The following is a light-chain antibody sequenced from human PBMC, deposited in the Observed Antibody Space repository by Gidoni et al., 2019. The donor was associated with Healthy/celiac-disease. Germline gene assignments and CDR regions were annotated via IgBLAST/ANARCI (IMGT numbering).Light chain of an antibody. CDR3: QQYNSYQYS. CDR1: QSISSW. CDR2: KAS. J-gene: IGKJ2*03. Sequence: DIQMTQSPSTLSASVGARVTITCRASQSISSWLAWYQQKPGKAPKPLIYKASSLESGVPSRFSGSGSGTEFTLTISSLQPDDFATYYCQQYNSYQYSFGQGTKLEIK. V-gene: IGKV1-5*03.